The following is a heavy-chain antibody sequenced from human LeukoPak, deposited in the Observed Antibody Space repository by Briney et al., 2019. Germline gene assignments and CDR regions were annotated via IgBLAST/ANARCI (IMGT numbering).Heavy chain of an antibody. D-gene: IGHD2/OR15-2a*01. CDR2: IYYSGST. J-gene: IGHJ4*02. V-gene: IGHV4-59*08. CDR3: ARLVSLMNFDY. Sequence: SETLSLPCTVSGGSISSYYWSWIRQPPGKGLEWIGYIYYSGSTNYNPSLKSRVTISVDTSKNQFSLKLSSVTAADTAVYYCARLVSLMNFDYWGQGTLVTVSS. CDR1: GGSISSYY.